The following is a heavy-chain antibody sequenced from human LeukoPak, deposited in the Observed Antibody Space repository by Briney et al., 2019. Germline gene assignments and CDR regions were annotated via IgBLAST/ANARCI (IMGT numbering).Heavy chain of an antibody. CDR1: GFTFSSYA. J-gene: IGHJ4*02. CDR3: AKDYDFWSGYYFDY. Sequence: GGSLRLSCAPSGFTFSSYAMSWVRQAPGKGLEWVSAISGSGGSTYYADSVKGRFTISRDNSKNTLYLQMNSLRAEDTAVYYCAKDYDFWSGYYFDYWGQGTLVTVSS. CDR2: ISGSGGST. D-gene: IGHD3-3*01. V-gene: IGHV3-23*01.